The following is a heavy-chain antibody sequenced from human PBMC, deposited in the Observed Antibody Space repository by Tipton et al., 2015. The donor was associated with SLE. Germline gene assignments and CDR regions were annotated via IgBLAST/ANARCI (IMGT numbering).Heavy chain of an antibody. V-gene: IGHV4-61*09. J-gene: IGHJ4*02. Sequence: TLSLTCTVSGGSISSGGYYWSWIRQPPGKGLEWIGYIYTSGSTNYNPSLKRRVTISVDTSKNQFSLKLSSVTAADTAVYYCATLGELSPKGYWGQGTLVTVSS. CDR1: GGSISSGGYY. CDR2: IYTSGST. D-gene: IGHD3-16*02. CDR3: ATLGELSPKGY.